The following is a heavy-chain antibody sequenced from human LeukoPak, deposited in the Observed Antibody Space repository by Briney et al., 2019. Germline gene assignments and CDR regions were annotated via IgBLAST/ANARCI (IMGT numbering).Heavy chain of an antibody. CDR2: MSNSGENT. CDR1: GFTFSSYS. J-gene: IGHJ4*02. CDR3: AKDPAVYAPPQGYFDY. V-gene: IGHV3-30*18. Sequence: PGGSLRLSCAASGFTFSSYSMQWVRQTPGKGLEWVGIMSNSGENTFYGEAVKGRFTISRDNSKNTLYLQMNSLRAEDTAVYYCAKDPAVYAPPQGYFDYWGQGTLVTVSS. D-gene: IGHD5/OR15-5a*01.